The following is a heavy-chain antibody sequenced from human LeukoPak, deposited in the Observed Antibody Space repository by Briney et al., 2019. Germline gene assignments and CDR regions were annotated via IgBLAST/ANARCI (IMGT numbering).Heavy chain of an antibody. CDR2: IWSDGSND. CDR1: GFNFGSDA. J-gene: IGHJ4*02. CDR3: ARGDDSGYYDYFDY. Sequence: GGSLRLSCTASGFNFGSDAMHWVRQAPGKGLEWVAFIWSDGSNDHYADSVRGRFTISRDNSKNTVFLHMNSLRAEDTAMYYCARGDDSGYYDYFDYWGQGALVTVSS. V-gene: IGHV3-33*01. D-gene: IGHD5-12*01.